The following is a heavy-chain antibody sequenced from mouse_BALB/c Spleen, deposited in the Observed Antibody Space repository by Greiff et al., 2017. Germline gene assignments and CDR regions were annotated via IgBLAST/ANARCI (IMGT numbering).Heavy chain of an antibody. V-gene: IGHV2-9*02. J-gene: IGHJ4*01. CDR2: IWAGGST. Sequence: QVQLKQSGPGLVAPSQSLSITCTVSGFSLTSYGVHWVRQPPGKGLEWLGVIWAGGSTNYNSALMSRLSISKDNSKSQVFLKMNSLQTDDTAMYYGARDNYDPDEAMDYCGQGTSDTVSS. D-gene: IGHD2-4*01. CDR1: GFSLTSYG. CDR3: ARDNYDPDEAMDY.